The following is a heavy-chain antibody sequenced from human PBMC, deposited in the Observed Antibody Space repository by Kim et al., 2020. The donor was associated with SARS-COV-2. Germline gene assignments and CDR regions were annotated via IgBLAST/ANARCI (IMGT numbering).Heavy chain of an antibody. CDR1: GYTFTSYA. V-gene: IGHV7-4-1*02. Sequence: ASVKVSCKASGYTFTSYAMNWVRQAPGQGLEWTGWINTNTGNPTYAQGFTGRFVFSLDTSVSTAYLQISSLKAEDTAVYYCARVVTPTNFAYDILTGPYWGEYGMDVWGQGTTVTVSS. D-gene: IGHD3-9*01. CDR2: INTNTGNP. CDR3: ARVVTPTNFAYDILTGPYWGEYGMDV. J-gene: IGHJ6*02.